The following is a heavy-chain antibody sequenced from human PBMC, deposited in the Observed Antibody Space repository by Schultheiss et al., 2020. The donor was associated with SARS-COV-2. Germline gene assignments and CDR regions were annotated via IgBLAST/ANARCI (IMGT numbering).Heavy chain of an antibody. CDR3: ARDRDYGDYEPRDYYYYGMDV. V-gene: IGHV3-21*01. Sequence: GGSLRLSCAASGFTLSSYWMNWIRQAPGKGLEWVSSISRTSSSIYYADSVKGRFTISRDNAKNSLYLQMNTLRAEDTAVYYCARDRDYGDYEPRDYYYYGMDVWGQGTTVTVSS. CDR1: GFTLSSYW. D-gene: IGHD4-17*01. J-gene: IGHJ6*02. CDR2: ISRTSSSI.